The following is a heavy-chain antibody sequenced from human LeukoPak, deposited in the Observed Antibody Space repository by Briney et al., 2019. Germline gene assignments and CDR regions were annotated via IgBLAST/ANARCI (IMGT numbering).Heavy chain of an antibody. D-gene: IGHD4-17*01. V-gene: IGHV3-48*04. CDR3: ARVIGSYGDSAY. CDR1: GFTFSRFS. CDR2: ITSSSSST. J-gene: IGHJ4*02. Sequence: PGGSLRLSCAASGFTFSRFSMNWVRQAPGKGLEWISYITSSSSSTYYADSVKGRFTISRDNAKNSLYLQMNGLRAEDTAVYYCARVIGSYGDSAYWGQGTLVTVSS.